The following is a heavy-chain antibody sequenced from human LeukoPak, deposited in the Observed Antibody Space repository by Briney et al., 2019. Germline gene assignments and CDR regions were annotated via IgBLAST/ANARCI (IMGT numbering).Heavy chain of an antibody. V-gene: IGHV4-39*01. Sequence: SETLSLTCTVSGDFISSSRFYWAWIRQPPGKGLEWIGSILYTGRTFYNPSLKSRVTISVDTSKNQFSLRLGSVTASDTAVYYCARRDVGATIDYWGQGTLVTVSS. CDR1: GDFISSSRFY. J-gene: IGHJ4*02. D-gene: IGHD1-26*01. CDR3: ARRDVGATIDY. CDR2: ILYTGRT.